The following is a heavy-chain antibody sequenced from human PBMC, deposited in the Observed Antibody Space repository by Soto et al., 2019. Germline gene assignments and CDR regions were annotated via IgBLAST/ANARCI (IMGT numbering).Heavy chain of an antibody. J-gene: IGHJ6*02. CDR2: ISIDGRNE. CDR1: GFTFSSYT. CDR3: ARGRYYDRNGVSGYHGMDV. Sequence: PGGSLRLSCAASGFTFSSYTMHWVRQAPGKGLEWLTLISIDGRNEYYADSVKGRFTISRDNSKNTLFLQMTSLISEDTAEYYCARGRYYDRNGVSGYHGMDVWGQGTTVTVSS. D-gene: IGHD3-22*01. V-gene: IGHV3-30*04.